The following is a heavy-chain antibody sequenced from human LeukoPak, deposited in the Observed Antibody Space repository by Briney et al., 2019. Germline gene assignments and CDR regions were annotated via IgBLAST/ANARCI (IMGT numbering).Heavy chain of an antibody. D-gene: IGHD6-13*01. V-gene: IGHV5-51*01. CDR3: ARSPAGSSSYDY. Sequence: GESLKISCKGSGYSFPNSWIGWVRRMPGKGLEWMGIIYPGNSNTRYSPSFQGQVTISADKSISTAYLQWSSLKASDTAMYYCARSPAGSSSYDYWGQGTLVTVPS. CDR2: IYPGNSNT. CDR1: GYSFPNSW. J-gene: IGHJ4*02.